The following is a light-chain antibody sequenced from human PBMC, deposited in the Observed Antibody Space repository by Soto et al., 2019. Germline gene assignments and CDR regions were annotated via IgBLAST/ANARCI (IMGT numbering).Light chain of an antibody. V-gene: IGKV1-13*02. CDR1: QGLSSA. CDR3: QQFNGSPLT. J-gene: IGKJ4*01. Sequence: AIQLTQSPPSLSASVGDRVSITCRASQGLSSALAWSQQNPGKPPRLLIYVASSLESGVPSRFSGSGSGTDFTLTISSLQPEDFATYYCQQFNGSPLTFGGGTRVDIK. CDR2: VAS.